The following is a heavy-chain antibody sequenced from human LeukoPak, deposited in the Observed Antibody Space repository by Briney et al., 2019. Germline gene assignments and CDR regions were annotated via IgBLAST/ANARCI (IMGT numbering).Heavy chain of an antibody. J-gene: IGHJ4*02. CDR2: ISAYNGNT. V-gene: IGHV1-18*01. CDR3: AKVVRDGYNWDY. Sequence: GASVKVSCKASGYTFTSYGISWVRQAPGQGLEWMGWISAYNGNTNYAQKLQGRVTMTTDTSTSTAYMELRSLRAEDTAVYYCAKVVRDGYNWDYWGQGTLVTVSS. CDR1: GYTFTSYG. D-gene: IGHD5-24*01.